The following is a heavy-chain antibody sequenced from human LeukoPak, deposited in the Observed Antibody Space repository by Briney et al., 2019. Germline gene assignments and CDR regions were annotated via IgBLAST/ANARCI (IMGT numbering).Heavy chain of an antibody. D-gene: IGHD1-26*01. CDR2: ITPVINTA. J-gene: IGHJ5*02. Sequence: SVKVSCKTSGGTFLSHTFSWVRPAPGQGLEWMGKITPVINTANYAQTFQGRVSIYADRYTTTVYMDLSGLRPDDTAVYYCARVNLRGSNYNWFDPWGQGTLVTVAS. V-gene: IGHV1-69*08. CDR3: ARVNLRGSNYNWFDP. CDR1: GGTFLSHT.